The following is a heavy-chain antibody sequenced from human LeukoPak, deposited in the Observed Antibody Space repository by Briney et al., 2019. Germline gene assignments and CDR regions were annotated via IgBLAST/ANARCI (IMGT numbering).Heavy chain of an antibody. J-gene: IGHJ4*02. CDR1: GFTLSSYW. V-gene: IGHV3-74*01. D-gene: IGHD5-24*01. CDR3: ARPFRRDGYNFGY. Sequence: GGSLRLSCAASGFTLSSYWMHWVRQAPGKGLVWVSRINSDGSSTSYADSVKGRFTISRDNAKNTLYLQMNSLRAEDTAVYYCARPFRRDGYNFGYWGQGTLVTVSS. CDR2: INSDGSST.